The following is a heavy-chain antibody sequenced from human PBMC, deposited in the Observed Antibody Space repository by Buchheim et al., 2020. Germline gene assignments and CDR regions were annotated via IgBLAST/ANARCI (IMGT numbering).Heavy chain of an antibody. Sequence: QVQLQESGPGLVKPSGTLSLTCAVSGGSISSSNLWSWVRQPPGKGLEWIGAIYHSGSTNYNPSLKSRVTISVDKSQNQFSLKLSYVTAADTAVYYCARYIAAAGTFWFDPWGQGTL. CDR3: ARYIAAAGTFWFDP. CDR1: GGSISSSNL. J-gene: IGHJ5*02. V-gene: IGHV4-4*02. CDR2: IYHSGST. D-gene: IGHD6-13*01.